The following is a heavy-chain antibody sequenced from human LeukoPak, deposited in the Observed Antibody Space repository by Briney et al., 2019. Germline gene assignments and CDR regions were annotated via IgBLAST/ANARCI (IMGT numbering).Heavy chain of an antibody. D-gene: IGHD6-13*01. V-gene: IGHV3-21*01. Sequence: PGGSLRLSCAASGFTLSSYSMNWVRQAPGKGLEWVSSISSSSSYIYYADSVKGRFTISRDNAKNSLYLQMNSLRAEDTAVYYCARDLSSSWYPGWFDPWGQGTLVTVSS. CDR3: ARDLSSSWYPGWFDP. J-gene: IGHJ5*02. CDR1: GFTLSSYS. CDR2: ISSSSSYI.